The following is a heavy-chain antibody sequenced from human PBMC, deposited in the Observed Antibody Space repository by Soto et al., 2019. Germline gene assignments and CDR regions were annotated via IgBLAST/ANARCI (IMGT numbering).Heavy chain of an antibody. CDR3: ARHDTTDYESGAHFYGDY. V-gene: IGHV5-51*01. CDR2: VYPSDSDV. Sequence: PGESLKISCQGTGYRFSSSWIGWVRQKPGKGLEWLGNVYPSDSDVRYNPSFQGHVIISADKSISTAYLQWSSLKASDTAIYYCARHDTTDYESGAHFYGDYWGQGTQVTVSS. J-gene: IGHJ4*02. D-gene: IGHD3-22*01. CDR1: GYRFSSSW.